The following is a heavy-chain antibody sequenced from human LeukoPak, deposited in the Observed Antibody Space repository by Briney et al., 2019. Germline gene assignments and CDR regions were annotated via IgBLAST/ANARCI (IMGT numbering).Heavy chain of an antibody. D-gene: IGHD3-10*01. CDR3: AKDRSGSGSYYIGYYGMDV. J-gene: IGHJ6*02. V-gene: IGHV3-66*01. Sequence: GGSLRLSCAASGFTVSSNYMGWVRQAPGKGLEWVSVIYTGGSTFYADSVKGRFTISRDNSKNTLYLQMNSLRAEDTAVYYCAKDRSGSGSYYIGYYGMDVWGQGTTVTVSS. CDR2: IYTGGST. CDR1: GFTVSSNY.